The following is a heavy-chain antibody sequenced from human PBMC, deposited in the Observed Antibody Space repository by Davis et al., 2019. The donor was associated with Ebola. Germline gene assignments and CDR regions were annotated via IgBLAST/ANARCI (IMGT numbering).Heavy chain of an antibody. V-gene: IGHV1-18*01. Sequence: AASVKVSCKASGYTFTSYGISWVRQAPGQGLEWMGWISAYNGNTNYAQKLQGRVTMTTDTSTSTAYMELRSLRSEDTAVYYCARARRSGYDSVYWGQGTLVTVSS. D-gene: IGHD5-12*01. CDR1: GYTFTSYG. CDR2: ISAYNGNT. CDR3: ARARRSGYDSVY. J-gene: IGHJ4*02.